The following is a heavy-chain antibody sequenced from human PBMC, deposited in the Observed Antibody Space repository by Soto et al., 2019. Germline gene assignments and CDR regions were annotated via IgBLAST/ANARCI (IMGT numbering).Heavy chain of an antibody. Sequence: QVQLVQSGAEVKKPGSSVKVSCKASGGTFSSYTISWVRQAPGQGLEWMGRIIPILGIANYAQKFQGRVTITADKSTSTAYMELSSLRSEDTAVYYCARGYYGGDGDYWGQGTLVTVSS. V-gene: IGHV1-69*02. D-gene: IGHD4-17*01. CDR3: ARGYYGGDGDY. J-gene: IGHJ4*02. CDR1: GGTFSSYT. CDR2: IIPILGIA.